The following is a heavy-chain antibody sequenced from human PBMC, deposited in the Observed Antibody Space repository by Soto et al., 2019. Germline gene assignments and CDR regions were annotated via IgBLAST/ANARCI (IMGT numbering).Heavy chain of an antibody. V-gene: IGHV4-59*01. CDR2: ISYSGST. D-gene: IGHD5-12*01. J-gene: IGHJ6*02. CDR1: GGSISSYY. CDR3: ARINDYDYLGMDV. Sequence: QVQLQESGPGLVKPSETLFLTCTVSGGSISSYYWSWIRQPPGQGLEWIGYISYSGSTNFNPSVKSRVTISVDTSKNHFSLKLNSVTAADTAVYYCARINDYDYLGMDVWGQGTTVTVSS.